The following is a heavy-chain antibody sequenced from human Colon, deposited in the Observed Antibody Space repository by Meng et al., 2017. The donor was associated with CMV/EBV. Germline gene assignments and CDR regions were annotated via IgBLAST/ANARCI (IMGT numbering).Heavy chain of an antibody. CDR3: ARGSDWFDP. V-gene: IGHV1-18*03. CDR1: GYTFTSYG. CDR2: ITTDNGKT. D-gene: IGHD6-6*01. Sequence: ASVTVSCKTSGYTFTSYGISWVRQAPGQGLEWMGWITTDNGKTKYAQKLQGRVTMTTDTSTSTAYMELRSLRSDDMAVYYCARGSDWFDPWGQGTLVTVSS. J-gene: IGHJ5*02.